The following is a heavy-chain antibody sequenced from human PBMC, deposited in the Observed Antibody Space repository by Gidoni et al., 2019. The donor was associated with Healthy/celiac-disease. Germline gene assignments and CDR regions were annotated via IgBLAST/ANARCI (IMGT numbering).Heavy chain of an antibody. Sequence: EVQLVESGGGLVKPGGSLRLSCAASGFTFSSYSMNWVRQAPGKGLEWVSSISSSSSYIYYADSVKGRFTISRDNAKNSLYLQMNSLRAEDTAVYYCARLRANYYGSGSYYNGGGDYWGQGTLVTVSS. CDR1: GFTFSSYS. V-gene: IGHV3-21*01. CDR3: ARLRANYYGSGSYYNGGGDY. CDR2: ISSSSSYI. J-gene: IGHJ4*02. D-gene: IGHD3-10*01.